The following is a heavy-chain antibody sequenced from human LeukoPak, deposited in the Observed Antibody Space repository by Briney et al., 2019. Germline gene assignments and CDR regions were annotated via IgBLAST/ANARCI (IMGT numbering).Heavy chain of an antibody. V-gene: IGHV4-39*01. CDR3: ARQPARNWFDP. CDR1: GDSISSSSYY. J-gene: IGHJ5*02. CDR2: IYYSGST. Sequence: SETLSLTCTVSGDSISSSSYYWGWIRQPPGKGLEWIGSIYYSGSTYYNPSLKSRVPISVDVYDNQIFLKLNSVTAADTAVYYCARQPARNWFDPWGQGTLVTVSS.